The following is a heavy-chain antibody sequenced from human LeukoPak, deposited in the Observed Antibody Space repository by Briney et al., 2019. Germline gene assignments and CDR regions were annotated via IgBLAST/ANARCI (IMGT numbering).Heavy chain of an antibody. J-gene: IGHJ5*02. V-gene: IGHV3-23*01. CDR1: GFTFSSYA. Sequence: GGSLRLSCAASGFTFSSYAMSWVRQAPGKGLEWVSAISGSGGSTYYADSVKGRFTISRDNSKNTLYLQMNSLRAEDTAVYYCVGYSSSWYPGGNWFDPWGQGTLVTVSS. CDR2: ISGSGGST. D-gene: IGHD6-13*01. CDR3: VGYSSSWYPGGNWFDP.